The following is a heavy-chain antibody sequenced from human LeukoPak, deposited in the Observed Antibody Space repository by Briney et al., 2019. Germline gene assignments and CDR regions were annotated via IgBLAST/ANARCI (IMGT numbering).Heavy chain of an antibody. J-gene: IGHJ4*02. D-gene: IGHD2-15*01. V-gene: IGHV3-21*01. Sequence: GGSLRLSCAASGFTFSNAWMSWVRQAPGKGLEWVSPISSSSSYIYYADSVKGRFTISRDNAKNSLYLQMNSLRAEDTAVYYCARGYPKRVLPDYWGQGTLVTVSS. CDR3: ARGYPKRVLPDY. CDR2: ISSSSSYI. CDR1: GFTFSNAW.